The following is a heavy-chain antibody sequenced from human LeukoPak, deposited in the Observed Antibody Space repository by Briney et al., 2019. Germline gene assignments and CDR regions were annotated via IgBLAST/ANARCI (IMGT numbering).Heavy chain of an antibody. V-gene: IGHV3-15*01. Sequence: GGSLRLSCAASGFTFSNAWMSWVRQAPGKGLEWVGRIKSKTDGGTTDYAAPVKGRFTISRDDSKNTLYLQMNSLKTEDTAVYYCTTDKSTAMVTSPFDYWGQGTLVTVSS. CDR2: IKSKTDGGTT. CDR1: GFTFSNAW. D-gene: IGHD5-18*01. J-gene: IGHJ4*02. CDR3: TTDKSTAMVTSPFDY.